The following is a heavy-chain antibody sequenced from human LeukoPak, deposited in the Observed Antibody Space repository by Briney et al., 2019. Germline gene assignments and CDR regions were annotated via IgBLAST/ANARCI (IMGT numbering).Heavy chain of an antibody. J-gene: IGHJ4*02. CDR2: IYHSGST. CDR1: GYSISSGYY. V-gene: IGHV4-38-2*02. Sequence: NPSETLSLTCTVSGYSISSGYYWGWIRQPPGKGLEWIGSIYHSGSTYYNPPLKSRVTISVDTSKNQFSLKLSSVTAADTAVYYCARHVPSSAFDYWGQGTLVTVSS. CDR3: ARHVPSSAFDY. D-gene: IGHD2-2*01.